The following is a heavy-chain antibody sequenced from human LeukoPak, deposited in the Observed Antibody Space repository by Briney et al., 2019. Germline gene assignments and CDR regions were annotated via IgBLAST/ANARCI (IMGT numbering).Heavy chain of an antibody. J-gene: IGHJ6*02. Sequence: GGSLRLSCAASGVTFSGYSMNWVRQAPGKGLEWVSAITATSLHIYYADSVKGRFTISRDNAKNSLYLQMNSLRAEDTAVYYCARDSEYSSGWRYYYGMDVWGQGTTVTVSS. CDR2: ITATSLHI. V-gene: IGHV3-21*01. CDR1: GVTFSGYS. CDR3: ARDSEYSSGWRYYYGMDV. D-gene: IGHD6-19*01.